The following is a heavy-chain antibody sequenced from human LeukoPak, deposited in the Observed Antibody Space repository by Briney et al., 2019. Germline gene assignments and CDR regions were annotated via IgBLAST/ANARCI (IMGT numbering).Heavy chain of an antibody. J-gene: IGHJ4*02. CDR2: VNGNGGST. Sequence: PGGSLRLSCAASGFSFSTYAMSWVRQAPGKGLEWVSGVNGNGGSTSYADSVKGRFTIFRDNSKNTVYLRMNSLRVEDTAAYYCAKSLYGGCDYWGQGTGVTVSS. CDR3: AKSLYGGCDY. CDR1: GFSFSTYA. V-gene: IGHV3-23*01. D-gene: IGHD3-16*02.